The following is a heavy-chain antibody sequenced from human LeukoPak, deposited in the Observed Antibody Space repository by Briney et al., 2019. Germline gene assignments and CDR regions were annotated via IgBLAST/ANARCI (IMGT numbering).Heavy chain of an antibody. D-gene: IGHD4-23*01. V-gene: IGHV3-20*04. CDR1: GFTFDDYG. J-gene: IGHJ3*02. CDR3: ARVYDYGGNYAFDI. Sequence: PGGSLRLSCAASGFTFDDYGMSWVRQAPGKGLEWVSGINWNGGSTGYADSVKGRFTISRDSAKNSLYLQMNSLRAEDTALYYCARVYDYGGNYAFDIWGQGTMVTVSS. CDR2: INWNGGST.